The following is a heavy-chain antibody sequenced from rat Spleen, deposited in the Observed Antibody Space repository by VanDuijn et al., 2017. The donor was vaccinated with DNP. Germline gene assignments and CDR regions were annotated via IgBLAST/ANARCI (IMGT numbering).Heavy chain of an antibody. CDR2: ITNSGGST. V-gene: IGHV5-27*01. J-gene: IGHJ3*01. CDR3: ATDWFAY. CDR1: GFTFSNYG. Sequence: EVQLVESGGDLVQPGRSLKLSCAASGFTFSNYGMAWVRQAPTKGLEWVASITNSGGSTYYRDSVKGRFTISRDNAKSTLYLQMDSLRSEDTATYYCATDWFAYWGQGTLVTVSS.